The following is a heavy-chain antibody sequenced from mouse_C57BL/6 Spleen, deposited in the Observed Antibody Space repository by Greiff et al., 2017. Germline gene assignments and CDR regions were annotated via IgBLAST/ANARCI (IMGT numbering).Heavy chain of an antibody. D-gene: IGHD2-4*01. J-gene: IGHJ1*03. Sequence: QVQLQQPGTELVKPGASVKLSCMASGYTFTSYWMHWVKQRPGQGLEWIGNINPSNGGTNYNEKFKSKATLTIDKSSSTAYMQLSSLTSEDSAVYYCARGDYDDWYFEVWGTGTTVTVSS. V-gene: IGHV1-53*01. CDR1: GYTFTSYW. CDR2: INPSNGGT. CDR3: ARGDYDDWYFEV.